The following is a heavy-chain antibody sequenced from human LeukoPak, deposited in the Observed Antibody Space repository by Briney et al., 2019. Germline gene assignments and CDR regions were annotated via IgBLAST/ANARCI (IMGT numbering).Heavy chain of an antibody. Sequence: GESLKISCKGSGYSFTSYWIGWVRQMPGKGLEWMGIIYPGDSDTRYSPSFQGQVTISADRSISTAYLQWSSLKASDTAMYYCARGPRITIFGVAIDAFDIWGQGTMVTVSS. CDR3: ARGPRITIFGVAIDAFDI. CDR1: GYSFTSYW. V-gene: IGHV5-51*01. D-gene: IGHD3-3*01. CDR2: IYPGDSDT. J-gene: IGHJ3*02.